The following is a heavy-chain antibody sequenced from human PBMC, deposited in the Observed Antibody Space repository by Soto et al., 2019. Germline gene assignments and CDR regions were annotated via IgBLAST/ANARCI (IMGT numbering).Heavy chain of an antibody. CDR3: ARKGYIGNFGLDV. Sequence: GASVKVSCKASGYTFLNYDVAWVRRSPGQGLEWMGWISISKGKTYYEQSLQGRVTMTTDTATTTAYMEVRSLRSDDTAVYYCARKGYIGNFGLDVWGHGTTLPVYS. CDR2: ISISKGKT. D-gene: IGHD5-12*01. J-gene: IGHJ6*02. CDR1: GYTFLNYD. V-gene: IGHV1-18*01.